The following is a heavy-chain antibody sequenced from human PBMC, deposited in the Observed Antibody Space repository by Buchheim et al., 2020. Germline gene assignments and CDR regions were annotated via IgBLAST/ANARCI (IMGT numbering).Heavy chain of an antibody. CDR2: ISGSGTTT. D-gene: IGHD6-13*01. J-gene: IGHJ6*02. V-gene: IGHV3-23*01. CDR3: AYSTAGTDYYCGMDV. CDR1: GLTFSIYD. Sequence: EVHLLESGGGLVQPGGSLRLSCVASGLTFSIYDMNWVRQAPGKGLEWVSTISGSGTTTYYADSVKGRFTISRDNSKSTLYLQMNSLRAEDTAIYSCAYSTAGTDYYCGMDVWGQGTT.